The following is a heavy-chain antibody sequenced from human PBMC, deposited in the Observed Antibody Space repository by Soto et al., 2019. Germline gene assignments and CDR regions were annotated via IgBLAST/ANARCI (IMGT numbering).Heavy chain of an antibody. J-gene: IGHJ5*02. Sequence: EVQLLESGGGLVQPGGSLRLSCAASGFTFSSYAMSWVRQAPGKGLEWVSAISGSGGSTYYADSVKGRFTISRDNSKNTLYLQMNSLRDEDTAVYYCAKDVNSSGYYSPLNWFDPWGQGTLVTVSS. D-gene: IGHD3-22*01. CDR1: GFTFSSYA. CDR3: AKDVNSSGYYSPLNWFDP. CDR2: ISGSGGST. V-gene: IGHV3-23*01.